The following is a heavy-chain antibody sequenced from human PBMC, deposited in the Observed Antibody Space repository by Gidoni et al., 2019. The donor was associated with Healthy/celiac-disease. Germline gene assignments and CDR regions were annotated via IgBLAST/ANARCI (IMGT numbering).Heavy chain of an antibody. D-gene: IGHD3-9*01. J-gene: IGHJ4*02. V-gene: IGHV2-5*01. CDR3: AHSFEGYFDWLLTGGGESFDY. CDR2: IYWNDDK. Sequence: QITLKESGPTLVKPTQTLTLTCTFSGFSLSTSGVGVGWIRQPPGKALEWLALIYWNDDKRYSPSLKSRLTITKDTSKNQVVLTMTNMDPVDTATYYCAHSFEGYFDWLLTGGGESFDYWGQGTLVTVSS. CDR1: GFSLSTSGVG.